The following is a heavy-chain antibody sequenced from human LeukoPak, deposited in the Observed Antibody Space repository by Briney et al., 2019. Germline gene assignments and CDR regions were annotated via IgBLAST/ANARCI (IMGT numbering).Heavy chain of an antibody. J-gene: IGHJ5*02. V-gene: IGHV1-2*02. CDR3: ARERNMAVAGTRWCDP. CDR1: VYTFTGYY. Sequence: ASVKVSCKSSVYTFTGYYMHWVRQAPGQGLESMGWMNANSGGRNYAQKFQCRVTMTRDTSISTGYMELSRLRSDDTAVYYCARERNMAVAGTRWCDPWGQGTLVSVSS. D-gene: IGHD6-19*01. CDR2: MNANSGGR.